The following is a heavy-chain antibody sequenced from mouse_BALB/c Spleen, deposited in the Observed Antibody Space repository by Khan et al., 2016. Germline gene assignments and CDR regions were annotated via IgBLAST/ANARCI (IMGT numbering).Heavy chain of an antibody. Sequence: VQLKQSGAELVKPGASVKLSCTASGFNIKDNYMHWVKQRPEQGLEWIGRIDPANGNTKYDTKLQGKATITADTSYNTAYLQLSSLTSEDNAAYYCARSPYDCDLEFAYWGPGPLVTVSA. D-gene: IGHD2-4*01. CDR3: ARSPYDCDLEFAY. J-gene: IGHJ3*01. CDR1: GFNIKDNY. CDR2: IDPANGNT. V-gene: IGHV14-3*02.